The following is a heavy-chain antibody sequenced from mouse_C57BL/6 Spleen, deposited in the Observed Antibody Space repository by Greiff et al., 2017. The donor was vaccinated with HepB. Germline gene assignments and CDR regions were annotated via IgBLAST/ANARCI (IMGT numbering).Heavy chain of an antibody. CDR2: ISYDGSN. Sequence: EVKLVESGPGLVKPSQSLSLTCSVTGYSITSGYYWNWIRQFPGNKLEWMGYISYDGSNNYNPSLKNRISITRDTSKNQFFLKLNSVTTEDTATYYCARDPFYYGNYWYFDVWGTGTTVTVSS. CDR1: GYSITSGYY. CDR3: ARDPFYYGNYWYFDV. V-gene: IGHV3-6*01. J-gene: IGHJ1*03. D-gene: IGHD2-1*01.